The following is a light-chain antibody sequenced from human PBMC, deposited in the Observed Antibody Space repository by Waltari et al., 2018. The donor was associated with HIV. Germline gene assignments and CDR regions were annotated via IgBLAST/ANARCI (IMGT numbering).Light chain of an antibody. J-gene: IGLJ2*01. CDR3: GTWDNSLGAYVL. Sequence: QSALTQPPSVSAATGPKVPISCPGSRSNLGNNYVSWYQQLPGTAPKLLIDDNRKRPSGAPERFSACESGTSAALAITGREIGDEADYSCGTWDNSLGAYVLFGGGTKLTVL. CDR2: DNR. CDR1: RSNLGNNY. V-gene: IGLV1-51*01.